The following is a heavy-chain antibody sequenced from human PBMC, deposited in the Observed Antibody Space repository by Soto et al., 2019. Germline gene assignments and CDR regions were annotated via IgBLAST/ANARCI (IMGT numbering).Heavy chain of an antibody. J-gene: IGHJ4*02. CDR1: GGTFSSYA. CDR2: IIPIFGTA. D-gene: IGHD3-3*01. Sequence: ASVKVSCKASGGTFSSYAINWVRQAPGQGLEWMGGIIPIFGTANYAQKFQGRVTITADESTSTAYMELSSLRSEDTAVYYCARGRVLRFLEWSELYYFDYWGQGTLVTVSS. V-gene: IGHV1-69*13. CDR3: ARGRVLRFLEWSELYYFDY.